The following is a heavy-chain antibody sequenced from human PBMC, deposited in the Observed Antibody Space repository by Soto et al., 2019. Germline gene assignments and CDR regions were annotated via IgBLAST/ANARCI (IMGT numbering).Heavy chain of an antibody. D-gene: IGHD3-22*01. Sequence: SMSNAWMNWVRQAPGKGLEWVGRIKSKTDGGTTDYAAPVKGRFTISRDDSKNTLYLQMNSLKTEDTAVYYCTTDRVRLLLGGWGQGTLVTVSS. CDR1: SMSNAW. CDR3: TTDRVRLLLGG. J-gene: IGHJ4*02. V-gene: IGHV3-15*07. CDR2: IKSKTDGGTT.